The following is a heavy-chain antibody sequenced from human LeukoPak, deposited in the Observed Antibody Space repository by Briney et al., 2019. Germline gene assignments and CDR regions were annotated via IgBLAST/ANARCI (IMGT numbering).Heavy chain of an antibody. CDR3: TREAWRPYLDY. Sequence: GGSLRLSCTASGFIFRTHAMSWVRQAPGKGLEWLSTITITDGGAYYIDSVKGRFTMSKDNSKNTLYLQMNSLRAEDTAVYYCTREAWRPYLDYWGQGTLVTVSS. CDR1: GFIFRTHA. V-gene: IGHV3-23*01. D-gene: IGHD3-3*01. CDR2: ITITDGGA. J-gene: IGHJ4*02.